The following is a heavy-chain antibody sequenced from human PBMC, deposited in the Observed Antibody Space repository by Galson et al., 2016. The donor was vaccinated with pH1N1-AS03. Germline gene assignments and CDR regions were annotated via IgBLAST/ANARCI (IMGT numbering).Heavy chain of an antibody. Sequence: QSGAEVKKTGESLKISCKGSGSSFTGYWIGWVRQKPGKGLEWMGIIYPSDSDTRYNPSFQGQVTISVDESIGTAYLQWSSLRASDTAIYYCARHREYQVLSSTMDVWGQGTPVTVSS. CDR1: GSSFTGYW. V-gene: IGHV5-51*01. D-gene: IGHD2-2*01. J-gene: IGHJ6*02. CDR3: ARHREYQVLSSTMDV. CDR2: IYPSDSDT.